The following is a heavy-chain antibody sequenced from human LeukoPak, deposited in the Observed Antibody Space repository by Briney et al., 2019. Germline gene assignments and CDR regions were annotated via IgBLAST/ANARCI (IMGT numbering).Heavy chain of an antibody. CDR1: GYTFTSYY. Sequence: ASVTLSCKASGYTFTSYYMHWVRQAPGQGLEWMGLINPSGGSTSYAQKFQGRVTMTRDTSTSTVYMELSSLRSEDTAVYYCARDLAADYYGMDVWGQGTTVTVSS. CDR3: ARDLAADYYGMDV. V-gene: IGHV1-46*01. D-gene: IGHD6-13*01. J-gene: IGHJ6*02. CDR2: INPSGGST.